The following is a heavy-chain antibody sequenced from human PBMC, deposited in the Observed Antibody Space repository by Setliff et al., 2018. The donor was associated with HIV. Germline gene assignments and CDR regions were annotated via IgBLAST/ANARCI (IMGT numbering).Heavy chain of an antibody. J-gene: IGHJ4*02. CDR3: ARDYWVAGLDY. D-gene: IGHD6-19*01. CDR1: GGSSSTHA. V-gene: IGHV3-7*01. Sequence: SCKASGGSSSTHAMSWVRQAPGKGLEWVANINQDGSERNYVDSLKGRFTISRDTAKNSLYLQMNSLSVEDTAVYYCARDYWVAGLDYWGQGTLVTVSS. CDR2: INQDGSER.